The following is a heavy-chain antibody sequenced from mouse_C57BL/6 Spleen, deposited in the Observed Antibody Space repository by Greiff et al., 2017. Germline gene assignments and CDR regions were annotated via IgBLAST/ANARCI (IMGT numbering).Heavy chain of an antibody. Sequence: QVQLQQSGAELVRPGASVKLSCKASGYTFTDYYINWVKQRPGQGLEWIARIYPGSGNTYYNEKFKGKATLTAEKSSSTAYMQLSSLTSEDSAVYFCARGGTYYGNYVAWFAYWGQGTLVTVSA. CDR1: GYTFTDYY. D-gene: IGHD2-1*01. V-gene: IGHV1-76*01. CDR3: ARGGTYYGNYVAWFAY. CDR2: IYPGSGNT. J-gene: IGHJ3*01.